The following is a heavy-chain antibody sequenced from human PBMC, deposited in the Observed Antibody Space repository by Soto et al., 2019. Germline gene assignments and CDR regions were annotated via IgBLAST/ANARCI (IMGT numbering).Heavy chain of an antibody. J-gene: IGHJ4*02. V-gene: IGHV3-33*01. CDR1: GFTFSSYG. CDR3: AREKSPTDLFDY. Sequence: GGSLRLSCAASGFTFSSYGMHRVRQAPGKGLEWVAVIWYDGSNKYYADSVKGRFTISRDNSKNTLYLQMNSLRAEDTAVCYCAREKSPTDLFDYWGQGTLVTVSS. CDR2: IWYDGSNK.